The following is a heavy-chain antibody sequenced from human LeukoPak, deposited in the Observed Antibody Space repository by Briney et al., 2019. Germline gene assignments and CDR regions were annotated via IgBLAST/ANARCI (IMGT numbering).Heavy chain of an antibody. CDR1: GGSISSYY. V-gene: IGHV4-59*01. CDR2: ICYSGST. D-gene: IGHD2-15*01. Sequence: SETLSLTCTVSGGSISSYYWSWIRQPPGKGLEWIGYICYSGSTNYNPSLKSRVTISVDTSKNQFSLKLSSVTAADTAVYYCARVADIDYYYMDVWGKGTTVTVSS. CDR3: ARVADIDYYYMDV. J-gene: IGHJ6*03.